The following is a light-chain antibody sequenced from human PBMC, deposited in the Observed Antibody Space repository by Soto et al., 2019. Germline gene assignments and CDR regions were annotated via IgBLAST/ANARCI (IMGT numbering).Light chain of an antibody. CDR3: LSFTTTSTHV. V-gene: IGLV2-14*01. CDR1: SSDIGAYDY. Sequence: QSALTQPASLSGAPGQSITISCTGTSSDIGAYDYVSWFQQHPGKAPKLMISEVNTRPSGVSHRFSGSKSGNTAYLTISGLQVEDEAEYFCLSFTTTSTHVFGTGTKVTVL. J-gene: IGLJ1*01. CDR2: EVN.